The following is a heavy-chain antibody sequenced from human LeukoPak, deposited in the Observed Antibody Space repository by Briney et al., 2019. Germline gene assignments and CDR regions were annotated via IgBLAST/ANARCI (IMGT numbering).Heavy chain of an antibody. D-gene: IGHD3-22*01. CDR1: GFTVSSNE. CDR2: ISGGST. CDR3: ARDSRRGYDSSGYNFDY. Sequence: GGSLRLSCAASGFTVSSNEMNWVRQAPGRGLEWVSSISGGSTYYADSRKGRFTISRDNSKNTLHLQMNSLRAEDTAVYYCARDSRRGYDSSGYNFDYWGQGTLVTVSS. J-gene: IGHJ4*02. V-gene: IGHV3-38-3*01.